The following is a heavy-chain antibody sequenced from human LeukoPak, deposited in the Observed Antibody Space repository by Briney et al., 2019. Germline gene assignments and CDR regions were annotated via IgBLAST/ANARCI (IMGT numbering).Heavy chain of an antibody. Sequence: GESLKISCKTSGYSFTSYWIAWVRQMPGKGLEWMGIIYPGDSDTRYSPSFQGQVTISADKSIITAYLQWSSLKASDTATYYCAACIAVPGKHHYYGMDVWGQGTTVTVSS. CDR3: AACIAVPGKHHYYGMDV. CDR2: IYPGDSDT. CDR1: GYSFTSYW. J-gene: IGHJ6*02. V-gene: IGHV5-51*01. D-gene: IGHD6-19*01.